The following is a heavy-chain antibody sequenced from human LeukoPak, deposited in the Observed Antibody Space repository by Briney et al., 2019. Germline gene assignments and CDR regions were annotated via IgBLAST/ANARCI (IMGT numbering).Heavy chain of an antibody. D-gene: IGHD2-8*01. J-gene: IGHJ4*02. CDR2: IYYSGST. CDR3: ARSGRVECTNGVCYPYYFDY. V-gene: IGHV4-39*01. Sequence: PGGSLRLSCAASGFTFSSYATSWVRQAPGKGLEWIGSIYYSGSTYYNPSLKSRVTISVDTSKNQFSLKLSSVTAADTAVYYCARSGRVECTNGVCYPYYFDYWGQGTLVTVSS. CDR1: GFTFSSYA.